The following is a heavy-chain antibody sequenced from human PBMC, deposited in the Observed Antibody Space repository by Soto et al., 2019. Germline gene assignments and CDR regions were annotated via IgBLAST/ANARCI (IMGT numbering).Heavy chain of an antibody. CDR1: GCSISSYY. CDR3: AVYDFWSGYTGTFDP. V-gene: IGHV4-59*01. CDR2: IYYSGST. D-gene: IGHD3-3*01. Sequence: QVQLQESGPGLVKPSETLSLTCTVSGCSISSYYWSWIRQPPGKGLEWIGYIYYSGSTNYNPSLTSRVTISVDTSKNQFSLKLSSVTAADTAVYYCAVYDFWSGYTGTFDPWGQGTLVTVSS. J-gene: IGHJ5*02.